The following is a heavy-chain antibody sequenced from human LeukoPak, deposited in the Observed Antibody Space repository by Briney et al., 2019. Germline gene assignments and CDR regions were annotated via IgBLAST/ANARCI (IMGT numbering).Heavy chain of an antibody. CDR3: AKARIAVAVFGACDF. J-gene: IGHJ3*01. D-gene: IGHD6-13*01. V-gene: IGHV3-23*01. CDR2: ISASGGGT. CDR1: GFSFNSYV. Sequence: GGSLRLSCAASGFSFNSYVMSWVRQAAGQGLDLVSAISASGGGTYYADSVQGRFTISRDNSKNTLYLQMNSLRSEDTALYYCAKARIAVAVFGACDFWGQGTMVTVSS.